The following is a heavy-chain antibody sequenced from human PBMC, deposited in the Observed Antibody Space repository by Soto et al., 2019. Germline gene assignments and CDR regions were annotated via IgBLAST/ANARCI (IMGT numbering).Heavy chain of an antibody. Sequence: PSETLSLTCGVSGGAFSGYHWSWIRQAPGKGLEWIGEISQSGSTNYSPPLKSRVTMSVDTSKKQFSLKLSSVTAADTALYYCATRDSYYGMDFWGQGTTVTVSS. CDR2: ISQSGST. V-gene: IGHV4-34*01. CDR3: ATRDSYYGMDF. J-gene: IGHJ6*02. CDR1: GGAFSGYH.